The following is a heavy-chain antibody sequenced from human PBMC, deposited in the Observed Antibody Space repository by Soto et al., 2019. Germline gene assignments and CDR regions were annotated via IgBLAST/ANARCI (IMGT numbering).Heavy chain of an antibody. J-gene: IGHJ3*02. V-gene: IGHV4-59*08. CDR3: ARRATTVTYDAFDI. CDR2: IYYSGST. CDR1: GGSISSYY. D-gene: IGHD4-17*01. Sequence: PSETLSLTCTVSGGSISSYYWSWIRQPPGKGLEWIGYIYYSGSTNYNPSLKSRVTISVDTSKNQFSLNLSAVTAADTAVYYCARRATTVTYDAFDIWRQGTMVTVSS.